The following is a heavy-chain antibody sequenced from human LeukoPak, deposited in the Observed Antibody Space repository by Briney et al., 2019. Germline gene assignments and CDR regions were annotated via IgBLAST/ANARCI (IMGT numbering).Heavy chain of an antibody. CDR3: ARRNAGGLEYFQQ. CDR1: GGSTSSSSYY. J-gene: IGHJ1*01. D-gene: IGHD1-1*01. Sequence: PSETLSLTCTVSGGSTSSSSYYWGWIRQPPGKGLEWIGSIYYSGSTYYNPSLKSRVIISVDKSKNQFSLRLNSVTAADAAVYYCARRNAGGLEYFQQWGQGTLVTVSS. V-gene: IGHV4-39*07. CDR2: IYYSGST.